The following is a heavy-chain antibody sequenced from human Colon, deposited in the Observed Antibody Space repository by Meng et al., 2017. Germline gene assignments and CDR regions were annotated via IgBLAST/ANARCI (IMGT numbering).Heavy chain of an antibody. Sequence: GESLKISCATSGFTFADDPLTWVRQAPGKGLEWVGFIRSKRYGGAPEHAASVEGRFIISRDDSRSIAYLQMNSLRTDDTAVYYCTREPTSKGAGDCWGNGTLVTVSS. D-gene: IGHD3-16*01. J-gene: IGHJ4*01. V-gene: IGHV3-49*04. CDR3: TREPTSKGAGDC. CDR1: GFTFADDP. CDR2: IRSKRYGGAP.